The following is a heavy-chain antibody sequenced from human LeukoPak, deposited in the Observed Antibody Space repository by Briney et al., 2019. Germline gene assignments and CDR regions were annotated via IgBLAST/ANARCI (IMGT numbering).Heavy chain of an antibody. J-gene: IGHJ6*03. V-gene: IGHV3-23*01. CDR2: ITGSGVNI. Sequence: PGGSLRLSCAASGFTFSDYAMSWVRQAPGKGLEWVSGITGSGVNIYYADSVKGRFTISRDNSKNTLYLQMNSLRGEDTAVYYCAKSGVVRYYYYYYMDVWGKGTTVTVSS. CDR1: GFTFSDYA. CDR3: AKSGVVRYYYYYYMDV. D-gene: IGHD3-22*01.